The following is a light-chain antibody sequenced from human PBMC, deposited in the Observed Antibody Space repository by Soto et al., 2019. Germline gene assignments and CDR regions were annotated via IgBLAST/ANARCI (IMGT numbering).Light chain of an antibody. CDR3: SSYTSSDTLV. CDR1: SSDVGGYNF. J-gene: IGLJ3*02. CDR2: DVS. V-gene: IGLV2-14*01. Sequence: SALTQPASVSGSPGQSITLSCTGTSSDVGGYNFVSWFQQHPGKAPKLMIYDVSDRPSGVSDRFSGSKSGNTASLTISGLQAEDEADYFCSSYTSSDTLVFCGGTKLTVL.